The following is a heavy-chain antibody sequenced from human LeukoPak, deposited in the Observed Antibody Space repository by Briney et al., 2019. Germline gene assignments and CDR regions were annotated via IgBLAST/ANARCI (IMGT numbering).Heavy chain of an antibody. V-gene: IGHV1-69*13. CDR1: GFMFTKYG. CDR3: ARVSEHSPLLYHYMDV. J-gene: IGHJ6*03. Sequence: SVKVSCKASGFMFTKYGISWVRQAPGQGLEWMGGIIPIFGTANYAQRFQGRVTITADESTSTAYMELSSLRSEDTAVYYCARVSEHSPLLYHYMDVWGKGTTVTVSS. D-gene: IGHD1/OR15-1a*01. CDR2: IIPIFGTA.